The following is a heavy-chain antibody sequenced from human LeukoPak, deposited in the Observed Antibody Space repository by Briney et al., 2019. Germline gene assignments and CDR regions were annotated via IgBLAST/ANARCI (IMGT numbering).Heavy chain of an antibody. J-gene: IGHJ5*02. Sequence: KTSETLSLTCAVYGGSFSGYYWSWIRQPPGKGLEWIGEINHSGSTNYNPSLKSRVTISVDTSKNQFSLKLSSVTAADTAVYYCARGLYCSSTSCYLTDNWFDPWGQGTLVTVSP. V-gene: IGHV4-34*01. CDR2: INHSGST. CDR3: ARGLYCSSTSCYLTDNWFDP. CDR1: GGSFSGYY. D-gene: IGHD2-2*01.